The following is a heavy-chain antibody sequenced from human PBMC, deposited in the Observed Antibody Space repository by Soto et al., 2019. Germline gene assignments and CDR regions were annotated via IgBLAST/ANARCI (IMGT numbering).Heavy chain of an antibody. J-gene: IGHJ4*02. D-gene: IGHD6-19*01. V-gene: IGHV1-8*01. CDR1: GYTFTSYD. CDR3: ARGQEWLGTPADDY. CDR2: MNPNRGNT. Sequence: QVQLVQSGAEVKKPGASVKVSCKASGYTFTSYDINWVRQATGQGLEWMGWMNPNRGNTGYAEKFQGRVTMTRNTSISTAYMELSSLRSEDTAVYYCARGQEWLGTPADDYWGQGTLVTVSS.